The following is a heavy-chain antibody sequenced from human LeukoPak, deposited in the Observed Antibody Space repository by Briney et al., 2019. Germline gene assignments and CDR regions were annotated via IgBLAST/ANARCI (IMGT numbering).Heavy chain of an antibody. CDR3: AKDAQRGFDYSNSLEY. CDR1: GFTFNHYG. CDR2: IWSDGSNK. J-gene: IGHJ4*02. Sequence: KPGGSLRPSCAASGFTFNHYGMHWVRQAPGKGLEWVAAIWSDGSNKFYADSVKGRFTISRDDSRDTVYLQMDSLTAEDTAVYYCAKDAQRGFDYSNSLEYWGQGTLVTVSS. D-gene: IGHD4-11*01. V-gene: IGHV3-33*06.